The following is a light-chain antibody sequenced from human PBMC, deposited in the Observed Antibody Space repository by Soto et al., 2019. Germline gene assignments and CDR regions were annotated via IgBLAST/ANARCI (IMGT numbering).Light chain of an antibody. CDR1: SSDVGSYNL. CDR2: EVT. CDR3: QSYDRSLSGWV. J-gene: IGLJ3*02. V-gene: IGLV2-23*02. Sequence: QSALTQPASVSGSPGQSITISCTGTSSDVGSYNLVSWYQQHPGKAPKVMIYEVTKRPSGVSDHFSGSKSGNTASLTISGLQAEDEADYYCQSYDRSLSGWVFGTGTQLTVL.